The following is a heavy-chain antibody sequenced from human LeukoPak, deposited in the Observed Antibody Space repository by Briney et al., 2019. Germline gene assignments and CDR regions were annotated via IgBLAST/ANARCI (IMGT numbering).Heavy chain of an antibody. CDR2: INPNSGGT. V-gene: IGHV1-2*02. CDR1: GYTFTGYY. CDR3: ARTVTIPTGDYGDYEDDY. J-gene: IGHJ4*02. D-gene: IGHD4-17*01. Sequence: ASVKVSCKASGYTFTGYYMHWVRQAPGQGLEWMGWINPNSGGTNYAQKFQGRVTMTRETSISTAYMELGRLRSDDTAVYYCARTVTIPTGDYGDYEDDYWGQGTLVTVSS.